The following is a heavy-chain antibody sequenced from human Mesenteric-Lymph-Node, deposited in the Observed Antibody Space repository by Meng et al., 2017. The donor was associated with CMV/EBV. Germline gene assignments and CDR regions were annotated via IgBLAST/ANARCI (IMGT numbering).Heavy chain of an antibody. D-gene: IGHD2-15*01. CDR3: TTYSTDV. CDR2: IYSGGST. Sequence: GESLKISCAASGFTVSSNYMSWVRQAPGKGLEWVSVIYSGGSTYYADSVKGRFTISRDNSKNTLYLQMNSLRAEDTAVYYCTTYSTDVWGQGTTVTVSS. CDR1: GFTVSSNY. J-gene: IGHJ6*02. V-gene: IGHV3-53*01.